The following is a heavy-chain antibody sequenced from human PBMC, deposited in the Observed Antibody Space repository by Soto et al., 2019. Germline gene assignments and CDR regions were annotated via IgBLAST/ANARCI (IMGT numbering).Heavy chain of an antibody. CDR2: INPNSGGT. Sequence: ASVKVSCKASGYTFTGYYMHWVRQAPGQGLEWMGWINPNSGGTNYAQKFQGRVTMTRDTSISTAYMELSRLRSDDTAVYYCARGYYYDSSSYYYVRYPSTGLNWFDPWGQGTLVTVSS. CDR1: GYTFTGYY. V-gene: IGHV1-2*02. J-gene: IGHJ5*02. CDR3: ARGYYYDSSSYYYVRYPSTGLNWFDP. D-gene: IGHD3-22*01.